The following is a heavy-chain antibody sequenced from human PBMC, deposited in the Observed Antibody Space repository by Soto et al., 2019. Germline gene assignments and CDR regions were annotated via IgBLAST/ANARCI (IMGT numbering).Heavy chain of an antibody. D-gene: IGHD4-17*01. CDR1: GFSFSSYG. CDR2: ISYDGSNK. CDR3: AKVLSTTVTSLDY. Sequence: XGSLWHSGAASGFSFSSYGMHWVRQAPGKGLEWVAVISYDGSNKYYADSVKGRFTISRDNSKNTLYLQMNSLRAEDTAVYYCAKVLSTTVTSLDYWGQGTLVTVSS. V-gene: IGHV3-30*18. J-gene: IGHJ4*02.